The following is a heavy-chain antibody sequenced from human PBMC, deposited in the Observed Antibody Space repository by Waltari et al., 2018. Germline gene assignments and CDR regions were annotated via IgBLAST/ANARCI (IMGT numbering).Heavy chain of an antibody. CDR1: GYTFTSYD. CDR3: ARERDSYGTSPFDY. V-gene: IGHV1-8*01. J-gene: IGHJ4*02. Sequence: QVQLVQSGAEVKKPGASVKVSCKASGYTFTSYDINWVRQATGQGLEWMGWMNPKSGNTGYAQKFQGRFTISRDKSKNTLYLQMGSLRAEDMAVYYCARERDSYGTSPFDYWGQGTLVTVSS. CDR2: MNPKSGNT. D-gene: IGHD5-18*01.